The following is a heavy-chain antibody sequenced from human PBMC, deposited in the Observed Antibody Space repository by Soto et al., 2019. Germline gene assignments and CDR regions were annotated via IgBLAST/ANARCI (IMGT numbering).Heavy chain of an antibody. CDR3: ARVDSSYKYYFDY. V-gene: IGHV1-46*01. Sequence: ASVKVSCKASGYTFTSYYMHWVRQAPGQGLEWMGIINPSGGSTSYAQKFQGRVTMTRDTSTSAVYMELSSLRSEDTAVCYCARVDSSYKYYFDYWGQGTLVTVSS. D-gene: IGHD6-19*01. CDR2: INPSGGST. CDR1: GYTFTSYY. J-gene: IGHJ4*02.